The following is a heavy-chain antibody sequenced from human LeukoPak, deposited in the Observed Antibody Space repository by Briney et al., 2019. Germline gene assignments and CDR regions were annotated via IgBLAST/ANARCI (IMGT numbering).Heavy chain of an antibody. V-gene: IGHV3-74*01. CDR3: ARVGQAGYVGYPLDY. Sequence: GGSLRLSCAASGFTFSSYWMHWVRQAPGKGLMWVSRINSDGSSTSYADSVKGRFTISRDNAKNTLYLQMNSLRAEDTAVFYCARVGQAGYVGYPLDYRGQGTLVTAYS. D-gene: IGHD5-12*01. CDR1: GFTFSSYW. J-gene: IGHJ4*02. CDR2: INSDGSST.